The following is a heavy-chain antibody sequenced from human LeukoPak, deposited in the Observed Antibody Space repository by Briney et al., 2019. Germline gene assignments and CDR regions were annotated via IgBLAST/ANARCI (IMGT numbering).Heavy chain of an antibody. D-gene: IGHD2-2*01. J-gene: IGHJ6*03. CDR2: INPNSGGT. CDR1: GYTFTGYY. V-gene: IGHV1-2*02. CDR3: ARGALVVVPASDYYYYYMDV. Sequence: ASVKVSCKASGYTFTGYYMHWVRQAPGQGLEWMGWINPNSGGTNYAQKFQGRVTMTRDTSISTAYMELSSLRSEDTAVYYCARGALVVVPASDYYYYYMDVWGKGTTVTISS.